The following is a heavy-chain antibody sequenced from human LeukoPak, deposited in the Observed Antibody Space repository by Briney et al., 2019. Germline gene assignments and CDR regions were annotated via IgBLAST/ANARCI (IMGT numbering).Heavy chain of an antibody. D-gene: IGHD6-13*01. CDR2: ISGSGGST. CDR1: GFTFSSYA. Sequence: PGGSLRLSCAASGFTFSSYAMSWVRQAPGKGLEWVSAISGSGGSTYYADSVKGRFTISRDNSKNTLYLQMNSLRAEDTAVYYCAKDTYEAAAGDFYHFDYWGQGTLVTVSS. J-gene: IGHJ4*02. V-gene: IGHV3-23*01. CDR3: AKDTYEAAAGDFYHFDY.